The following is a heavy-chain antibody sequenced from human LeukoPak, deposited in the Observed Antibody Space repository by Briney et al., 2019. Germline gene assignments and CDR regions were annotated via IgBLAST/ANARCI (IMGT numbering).Heavy chain of an antibody. Sequence: ASVKVSCKASGYTFTGYYMHWVRQAPGQGLEWMGWINPNSGGTNYAQKFQGRVTMTRDTSISTAYMELSRLRSDDTAVYYCAGDEVNAYCSSTSCRRYNWFDPWGQGTLVTVSS. CDR3: AGDEVNAYCSSTSCRRYNWFDP. D-gene: IGHD2-2*01. CDR2: INPNSGGT. CDR1: GYTFTGYY. J-gene: IGHJ5*02. V-gene: IGHV1-2*02.